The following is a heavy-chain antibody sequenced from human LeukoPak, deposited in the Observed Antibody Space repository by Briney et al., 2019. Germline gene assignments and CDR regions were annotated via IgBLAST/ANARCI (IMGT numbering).Heavy chain of an antibody. CDR3: AHSFGFYGYFRGYLH. CDR1: GFSLSTSGVG. V-gene: IGHV2-5*02. Sequence: SGPTLVKPTQTLTLTCTFSGFSLSTSGVGVGWIRQPPGKALEWLALIYYDDDKRYNPSLKSRLTIAKDTSKNQVVLTMTNMDPVDTATYFCAHSFGFYGYFRGYLHWGQGTLVTVSS. CDR2: IYYDDDK. J-gene: IGHJ4*02. D-gene: IGHD3-22*01.